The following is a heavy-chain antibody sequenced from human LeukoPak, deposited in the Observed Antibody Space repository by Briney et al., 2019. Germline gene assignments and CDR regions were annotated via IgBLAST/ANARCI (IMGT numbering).Heavy chain of an antibody. V-gene: IGHV3-11*01. Sequence: GGSLRLSCAASGFAFSDYHMTWIRQAPGKGLEWVSNIRTTGTTIYYSDSVKGRFTISRDNAKNSLYLQMKSLRAEDTAVYYCARMGWYAFDYWGQEPWSPSPQ. D-gene: IGHD6-19*01. CDR2: IRTTGTTI. CDR3: ARMGWYAFDY. J-gene: IGHJ4*01. CDR1: GFAFSDYH.